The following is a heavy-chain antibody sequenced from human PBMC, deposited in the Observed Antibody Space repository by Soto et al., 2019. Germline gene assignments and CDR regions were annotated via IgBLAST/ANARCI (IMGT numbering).Heavy chain of an antibody. V-gene: IGHV3-23*01. CDR1: GFTFSSYA. Sequence: GSLRLSCAASGFTFSSYAMSWVRQAPGKGLEWVSAISGSGGSTYYADSVKGRFTISRDNSKNTLYLQMNSLRAEDTAVYYCAKDRDLEGSFDYWGQGTLVTVSS. CDR2: ISGSGGST. CDR3: AKDRDLEGSFDY. J-gene: IGHJ4*02. D-gene: IGHD3-10*01.